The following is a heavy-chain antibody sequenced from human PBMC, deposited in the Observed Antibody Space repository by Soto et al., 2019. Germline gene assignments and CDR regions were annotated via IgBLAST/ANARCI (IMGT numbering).Heavy chain of an antibody. Sequence: EVQLLESGGGLVQPGGSLRLSCAASGFTFSTYAMSWVRQAPGKGLEWVSAISGSGGDTYYADSVKGRFTISRDNSKNTLYLHMNSLRAEDTAVYYCVKERDSKGYSDLWGRGTLVTVSS. CDR1: GFTFSTYA. CDR3: VKERDSKGYSDL. J-gene: IGHJ2*01. D-gene: IGHD3-22*01. V-gene: IGHV3-23*01. CDR2: ISGSGGDT.